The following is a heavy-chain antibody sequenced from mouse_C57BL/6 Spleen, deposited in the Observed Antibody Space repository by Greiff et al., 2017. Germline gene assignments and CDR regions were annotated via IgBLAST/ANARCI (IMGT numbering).Heavy chain of an antibody. V-gene: IGHV7-1*01. CDR1: GFTFSDFY. CDR2: SRNKANDYTT. J-gene: IGHJ3*01. CDR3: ARDAELGRFAY. D-gene: IGHD4-1*01. Sequence: EVKVVESGGGLVQSGRSLRLSCATSGFTFSDFYMEWVRQAPGKGLEWIAASRNKANDYTTEYSASVKGRFIVSRDTSQSILYLQMNALRAEDTAIYYCARDAELGRFAYWGQGTLVTVSA.